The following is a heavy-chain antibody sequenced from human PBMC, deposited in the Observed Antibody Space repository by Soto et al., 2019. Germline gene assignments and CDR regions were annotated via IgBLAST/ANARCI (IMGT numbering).Heavy chain of an antibody. CDR1: GFTFSSYG. CDR2: IWYDGSNK. J-gene: IGHJ6*03. CDR3: TLAGYSSSWYKGNYYYYMDV. Sequence: QVQLVESGGGVVQPGRSLRLSCAASGFTFSSYGMHWVRQAPGKGLEWVAVIWYDGSNKYYADSVKGRFTISRDNSKNTLYLQMNSLRAEDTAVYSCTLAGYSSSWYKGNYYYYMDVWGKGSTVTVSS. V-gene: IGHV3-33*01. D-gene: IGHD6-13*01.